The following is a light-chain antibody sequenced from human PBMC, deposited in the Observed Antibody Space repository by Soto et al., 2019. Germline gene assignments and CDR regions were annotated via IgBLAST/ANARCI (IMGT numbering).Light chain of an antibody. CDR3: HQYDSWT. Sequence: EIVLTQSPGTLSLSPGERATLSCRASQSFNSIYLAWYQQKPGQAPRLLIYGASSRATGIPDRFSGSGSGTDFTLTIIRLEPDDFAVYYCHQYDSWTFGQGTKVAIK. CDR1: QSFNSIY. CDR2: GAS. V-gene: IGKV3-20*01. J-gene: IGKJ1*01.